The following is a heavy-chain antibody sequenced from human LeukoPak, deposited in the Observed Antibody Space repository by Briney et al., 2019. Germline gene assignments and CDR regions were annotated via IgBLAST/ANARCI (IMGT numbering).Heavy chain of an antibody. Sequence: PSETLSLTCTVSGGSMTGYYWAWIRQPPGKRLEWIGYVHSSGGTKYNPSLKSRVTVSIDMSKNQFSLNLRSVTAADTAAYYCAKLANCGDDCYGRPHWFDPWGQGRLVTVSS. V-gene: IGHV4-59*08. CDR2: VHSSGGT. CDR1: GGSMTGYY. J-gene: IGHJ5*02. D-gene: IGHD2-21*02. CDR3: AKLANCGDDCYGRPHWFDP.